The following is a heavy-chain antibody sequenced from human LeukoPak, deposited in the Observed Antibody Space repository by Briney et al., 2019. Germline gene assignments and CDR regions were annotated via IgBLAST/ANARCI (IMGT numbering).Heavy chain of an antibody. Sequence: GGSLRLSCAASGFTFSSYGMHWVRQAPGKGLEWVAVIWYDGSNKYYADSVKGRFTISRDNSKNTLYPQMNSLSAEDTAVYYCARDPTTVTTVTNWFDPWGQGTLVTVSS. D-gene: IGHD4-17*01. V-gene: IGHV3-33*01. CDR2: IWYDGSNK. CDR3: ARDPTTVTTVTNWFDP. CDR1: GFTFSSYG. J-gene: IGHJ5*02.